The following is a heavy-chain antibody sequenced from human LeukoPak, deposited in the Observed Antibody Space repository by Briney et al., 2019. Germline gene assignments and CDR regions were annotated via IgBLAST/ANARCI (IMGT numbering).Heavy chain of an antibody. CDR1: GFTFSRYW. J-gene: IGHJ4*02. Sequence: GGSLRLSCAASGFTFSRYWMHWVRRAPGKGLMWVSRISPDGSTTLYADSVKGRFTISRDNAKNTLYLQMNSLGAEDTAVYYCVRSVTVGYFDYWGQGTLVTVSS. D-gene: IGHD4-23*01. V-gene: IGHV3-74*03. CDR2: ISPDGSTT. CDR3: VRSVTVGYFDY.